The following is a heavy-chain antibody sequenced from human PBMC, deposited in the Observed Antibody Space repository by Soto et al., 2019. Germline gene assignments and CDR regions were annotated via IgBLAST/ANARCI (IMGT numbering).Heavy chain of an antibody. CDR1: GYSFTTYW. V-gene: IGHV5-51*01. D-gene: IGHD1-1*01. CDR3: ARQRAWNDAFDF. CDR2: IYPADSDT. Sequence: EVQLVPSGAEVKKPGESLKISCKGSGYSFTTYWIGWVRQMPGKGLEWMGVIYPADSDTRYSPSFEGQVTFSVDKSLSTAYLQWNSLKASDTARYFCARQRAWNDAFDFWGQGSLVTVSS. J-gene: IGHJ4*02.